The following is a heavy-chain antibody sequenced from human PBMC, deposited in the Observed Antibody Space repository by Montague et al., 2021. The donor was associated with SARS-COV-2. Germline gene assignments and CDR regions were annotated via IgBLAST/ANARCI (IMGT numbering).Heavy chain of an antibody. CDR2: TKQDGSEK. CDR1: GFTFSSYW. J-gene: IGHJ6*02. D-gene: IGHD6-19*01. CDR3: ARDMVAVAGTEPLYYYYGMDV. V-gene: IGHV3-7*01. Sequence: SLRLSCAASGFTFSSYWMSWVRQAPGKGLEWVANTKQDGSEKYYVDSVKGRFTISRDNAKNSLYLQMNSLRAEDTAVYYCARDMVAVAGTEPLYYYYGMDVWGQGTTVTVSS.